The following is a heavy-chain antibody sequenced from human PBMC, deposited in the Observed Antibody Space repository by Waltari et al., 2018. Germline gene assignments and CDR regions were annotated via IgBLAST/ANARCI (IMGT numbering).Heavy chain of an antibody. CDR2: ISSDSSIM. J-gene: IGHJ4*02. CDR1: GFTFSTYN. Sequence: EVQLVESGGGPVQPGGSLRLSCAASGFTFSTYNMNWVRQAPGKGLDWVSYISSDSSIMYYADSVKGRFTISRDNAKNSLYLHMNSLRAEDTAVYYCARDKSGLGYWGQGTLVTVSS. V-gene: IGHV3-48*01. D-gene: IGHD3-10*01. CDR3: ARDKSGLGY.